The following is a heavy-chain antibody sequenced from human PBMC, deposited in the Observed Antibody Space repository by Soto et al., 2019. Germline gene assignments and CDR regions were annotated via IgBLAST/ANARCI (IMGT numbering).Heavy chain of an antibody. CDR3: AREYDFANTWRFPNAFDI. CDR2: ISAYNGNT. Sequence: QVQLVQSGAEVKKPGASVKVSCKSSGYTFTSYGISWVRQAPGQGLEWMGWISAYNGNTNYAQKLQGRVTMTTDTSTSTAYMELRSLRSDDTAVYYCAREYDFANTWRFPNAFDIWGQGTMVTVSS. D-gene: IGHD3-3*01. J-gene: IGHJ3*02. V-gene: IGHV1-18*01. CDR1: GYTFTSYG.